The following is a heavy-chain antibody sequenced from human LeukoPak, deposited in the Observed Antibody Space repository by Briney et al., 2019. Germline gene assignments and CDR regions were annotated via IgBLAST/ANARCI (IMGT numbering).Heavy chain of an antibody. D-gene: IGHD2-15*01. Sequence: SETLSLTCTVSGCSISSGYYWGWIRQPPGKGLEWIGSTYHSGSTYYNPSLKSRVTISVDTSKNQFSLKLSSVTTADTAVYYCARGMGYCSGGSCYNDAFDIWGQGTMVTVSS. V-gene: IGHV4-38-2*02. CDR1: GCSISSGYY. J-gene: IGHJ3*02. CDR2: TYHSGST. CDR3: ARGMGYCSGGSCYNDAFDI.